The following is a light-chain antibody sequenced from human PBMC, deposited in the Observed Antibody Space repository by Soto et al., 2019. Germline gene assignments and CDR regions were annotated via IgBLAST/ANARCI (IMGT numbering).Light chain of an antibody. J-gene: IGKJ5*01. CDR2: LGS. CDR3: MQDLQTPRT. CDR1: QSLLHSNGYNY. V-gene: IGKV2-28*01. Sequence: DIVMTQSPLSLPVTPGEPASISCRSSQSLLHSNGYNYLDWYLQKPGQSPQLLIYLGSNRSSGVPDRFSGNISGTDFTLKISRVEAEDVGVYYCMQDLQTPRTFGQGTRLEIK.